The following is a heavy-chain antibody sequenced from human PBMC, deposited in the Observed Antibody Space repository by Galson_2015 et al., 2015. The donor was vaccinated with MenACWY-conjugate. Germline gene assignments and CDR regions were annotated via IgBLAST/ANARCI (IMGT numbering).Heavy chain of an antibody. D-gene: IGHD1-26*01. Sequence: SLRLSCAASGFTFSNYYMRWVRQAPGEGLEWVSDISTSGSTISYADSVKGRFTISRDNSKNSLYLQMSSLRAEDTAVYYCATDSRYYHCWGQGTLVTVSS. CDR2: ISTSGSTI. J-gene: IGHJ1*01. CDR1: GFTFSNYY. CDR3: ATDSRYYHC. V-gene: IGHV3-11*01.